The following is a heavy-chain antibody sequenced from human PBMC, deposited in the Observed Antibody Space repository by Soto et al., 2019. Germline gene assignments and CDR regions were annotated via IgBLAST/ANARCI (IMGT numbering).Heavy chain of an antibody. CDR3: AKGGYGSGWPYYFEQ. Sequence: GESLKISCKGSGYRFSGYWIAWVRQMPGKGLEWMGFIYPDDSDTRYSPSFQGQATISVDKSISTAYLQWSSLKASDTAMYYCAKGGYGSGWPYYFEQWGQGTLVTVSS. CDR1: GYRFSGYW. V-gene: IGHV5-51*01. J-gene: IGHJ4*02. D-gene: IGHD6-19*01. CDR2: IYPDDSDT.